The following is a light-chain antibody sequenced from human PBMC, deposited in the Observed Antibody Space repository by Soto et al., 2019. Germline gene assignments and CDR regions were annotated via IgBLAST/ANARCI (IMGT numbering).Light chain of an antibody. Sequence: QPVLTQPPSVSGAPGQRVTISCTGSSSNIGAPYDVHWYQQLPGTAPKLLIYRNTNRPSGVPDRFSGSKAGTSASLAIAGLQAEDEADYYCQSYDSSLTGWVFGGGTKLTVL. J-gene: IGLJ3*02. V-gene: IGLV1-40*01. CDR2: RNT. CDR3: QSYDSSLTGWV. CDR1: SSNIGAPYD.